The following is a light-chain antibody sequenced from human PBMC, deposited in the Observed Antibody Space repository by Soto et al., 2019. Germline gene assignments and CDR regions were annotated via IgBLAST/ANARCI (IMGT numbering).Light chain of an antibody. CDR3: QQYNSYPYT. CDR1: HSVSTW. Sequence: DIQMTQSPSTLSASVGDTVTITCRASHSVSTWLAWYQQKPGKAPKFLIFDASRLQSGVPSRFRGSGSGTECTLTISSLQPDDFATYYCQQYNSYPYTFGQGTKLEIK. V-gene: IGKV1-5*01. CDR2: DAS. J-gene: IGKJ2*01.